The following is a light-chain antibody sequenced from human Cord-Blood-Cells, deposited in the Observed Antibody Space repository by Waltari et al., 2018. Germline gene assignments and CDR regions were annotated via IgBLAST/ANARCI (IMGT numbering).Light chain of an antibody. CDR1: QSVSSSY. V-gene: IGKV3-20*01. CDR2: GAS. Sequence: EIVLTQSPGTLSLSPGERATLSCRASQSVSSSYLAWYQQKPGQAPRRLIYGASSRATGIPDRFSGSGSGTDFPLTISRLEPEDFAVYYCQQYGSSPLLTFGGGTKVEIK. CDR3: QQYGSSPLLT. J-gene: IGKJ4*01.